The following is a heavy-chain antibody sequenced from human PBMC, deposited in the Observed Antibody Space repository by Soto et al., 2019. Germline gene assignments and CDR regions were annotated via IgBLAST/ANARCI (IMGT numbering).Heavy chain of an antibody. J-gene: IGHJ4*02. CDR1: GFTFSSYG. CDR2: IWYDGSNK. Sequence: LRLSCAASGFTFSSYGMHWVRQAPGKGLEWVAVIWYDGSNKYYADSVKGRFTISRDNSKNTLYLQMNSLRAEDTAVYYCERDLGYGDSYFDYWGQGTLVTVSS. V-gene: IGHV3-33*01. CDR3: ERDLGYGDSYFDY. D-gene: IGHD4-17*01.